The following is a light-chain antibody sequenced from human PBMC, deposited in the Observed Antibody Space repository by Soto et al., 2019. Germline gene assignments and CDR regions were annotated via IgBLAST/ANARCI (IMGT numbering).Light chain of an antibody. CDR3: SSFTTTSTLV. CDR2: EVS. Sequence: QSVLTQPASVSGSPGQSITISCPGSSTDVAAYNFVSWYQQHPGKAPKLIISEVSDRPSGISPRFTGSKSGNVASLTISGLQTEDEADYFCSSFTTTSTLVFGGGTKLTVL. CDR1: STDVAAYNF. J-gene: IGLJ2*01. V-gene: IGLV2-14*01.